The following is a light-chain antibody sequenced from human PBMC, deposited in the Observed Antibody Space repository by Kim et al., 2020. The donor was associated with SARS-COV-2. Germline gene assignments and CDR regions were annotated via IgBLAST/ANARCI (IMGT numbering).Light chain of an antibody. CDR3: PGWDSSSDHWV. CDR1: NIGSKS. J-gene: IGLJ3*02. Sequence: SYELTQPPSVSVAPGRTASITCGGNNIGSKSVHWYQQKPGQAPVLVIYYDSDRPSGIPERFSGSNSGDTATLTISRVEAGDEADYYCPGWDSSSDHWVFG. CDR2: YDS. V-gene: IGLV3-21*04.